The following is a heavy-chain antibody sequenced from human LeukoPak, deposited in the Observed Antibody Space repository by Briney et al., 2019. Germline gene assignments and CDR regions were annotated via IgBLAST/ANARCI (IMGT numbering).Heavy chain of an antibody. J-gene: IGHJ4*02. CDR2: IKQDGSEK. CDR3: AKYYGDYAVIDY. Sequence: GGSLRLSCAASGFTCSSYWMSWVRQAPGKGLEWVANIKQDGSEKYYVDSVKGRFTISRDNAKNSLYLQMNSLRAEDTAVYYCAKYYGDYAVIDYWGQGTLVTVSS. CDR1: GFTCSSYW. D-gene: IGHD4-17*01. V-gene: IGHV3-7*01.